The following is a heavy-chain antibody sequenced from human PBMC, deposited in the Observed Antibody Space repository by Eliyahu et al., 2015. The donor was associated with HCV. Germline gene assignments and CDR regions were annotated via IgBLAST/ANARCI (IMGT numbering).Heavy chain of an antibody. D-gene: IGHD1-1*01. CDR3: IRTVPLIGQSWNFGS. Sequence: EVQLVESGGALVQPGGSLRLSCAVSGFTFSDYYMDWVRQAPGTRLEWVARTRNKVNSYSTEYAASVKGRFTISRDDSKTSLYLQMNSLKIEDTAVYYCIRTVPLIGQSWNFGSWGQGTLVTVSS. CDR1: GFTFSDYY. V-gene: IGHV3-72*01. J-gene: IGHJ4*02. CDR2: TRNKVNSYST.